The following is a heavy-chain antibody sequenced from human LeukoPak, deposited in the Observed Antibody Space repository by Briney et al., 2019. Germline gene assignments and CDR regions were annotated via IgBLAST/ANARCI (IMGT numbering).Heavy chain of an antibody. J-gene: IGHJ6*02. Sequence: PGGSLRLSCAASGFTFSSYGMHWVRQAPGKGLEWVAFIRYDGSNKYYADSVKGRFTISRDNSKNTLYLQMNSLRAEDTAVYYCAHQYQLLGPYYYYGMDVWGQGTTVTVSS. V-gene: IGHV3-30*02. D-gene: IGHD2-2*01. CDR1: GFTFSSYG. CDR2: IRYDGSNK. CDR3: AHQYQLLGPYYYYGMDV.